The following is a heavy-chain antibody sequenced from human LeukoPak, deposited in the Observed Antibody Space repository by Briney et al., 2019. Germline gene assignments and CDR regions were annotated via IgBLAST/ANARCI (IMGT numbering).Heavy chain of an antibody. V-gene: IGHV3-30-3*01. CDR2: ISYDGSNK. CDR1: GFTFSSYA. CDR3: ARQHHDFWSGYYSYYYYGMDV. J-gene: IGHJ6*02. D-gene: IGHD3-3*01. Sequence: GGSLRLSCAASGFTFSSYAMHWVRQAPGKGLEWVAVISYDGSNKYYADSVKGRFTISRDNSKNTLYLQMNSLRAEDTAVYYCARQHHDFWSGYYSYYYYGMDVWGQGTTVTVSS.